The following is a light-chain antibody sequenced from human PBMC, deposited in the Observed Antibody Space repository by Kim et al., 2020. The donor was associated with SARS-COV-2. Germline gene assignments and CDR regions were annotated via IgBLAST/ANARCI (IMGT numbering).Light chain of an antibody. Sequence: SYELTQPPSVSVAPGKTARITCGGNNIGSKSVHWYQQKPGQAPVLVIYYDSDRPSGIPERFSGSNSGNTATLTISRVEAGDEADYYCQVWDSSSGV. CDR2: YDS. CDR1: NIGSKS. V-gene: IGLV3-21*04. CDR3: QVWDSSSGV. J-gene: IGLJ3*02.